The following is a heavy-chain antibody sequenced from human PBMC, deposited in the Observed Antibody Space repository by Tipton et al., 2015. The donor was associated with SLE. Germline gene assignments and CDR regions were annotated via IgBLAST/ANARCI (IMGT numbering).Heavy chain of an antibody. CDR3: ARDLGGRTFNYMDV. CDR1: CGSINSYY. Sequence: TLSLTCTVSCGSINSYYLTWFRQPPGKGLEWIGYIYYSGSTNYNPSLKSRVTISVDTSKKQISLKLSSVTAADTAVYYCARDLGGRTFNYMDVWGKGTTVTVSS. J-gene: IGHJ6*03. V-gene: IGHV4-59*01. CDR2: IYYSGST.